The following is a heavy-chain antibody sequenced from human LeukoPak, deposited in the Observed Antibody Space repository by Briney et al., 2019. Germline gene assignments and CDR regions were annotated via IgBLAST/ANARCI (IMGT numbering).Heavy chain of an antibody. D-gene: IGHD5-24*01. Sequence: GASVKVSCKASGYTFTGYYMHWVRQAPGQGLEWMGWMNPNSGNTGYAQKFQGRVTMTRNTSISTAYMELSSLRSEDTAVYCCARGLRKRGAFDIWGQGTMVTVSS. J-gene: IGHJ3*02. CDR2: MNPNSGNT. CDR3: ARGLRKRGAFDI. V-gene: IGHV1-8*02. CDR1: GYTFTGYY.